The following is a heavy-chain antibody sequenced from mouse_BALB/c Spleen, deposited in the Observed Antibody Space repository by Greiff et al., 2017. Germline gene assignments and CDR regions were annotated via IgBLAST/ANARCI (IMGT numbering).Heavy chain of an antibody. CDR3: ARRTTVVATGDYAMDY. D-gene: IGHD1-1*01. V-gene: IGHV5-17*02. CDR2: ISSGSSTI. Sequence: EVKLMESGGGLVQPGGSRKLSCAASGFTFSSFGMHWVRQAPEKGLEWVAYISSGSSTIYYADTVKGRFTISRDNPKNTLFLQMTSLRSEDTAMYYCARRTTVVATGDYAMDYWGQGTSVTVSS. CDR1: GFTFSSFG. J-gene: IGHJ4*01.